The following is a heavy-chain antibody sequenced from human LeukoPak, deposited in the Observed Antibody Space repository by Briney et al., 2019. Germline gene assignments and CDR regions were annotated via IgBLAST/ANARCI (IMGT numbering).Heavy chain of an antibody. D-gene: IGHD2-21*02. CDR2: IKQDGSEK. CDR3: AKQVCGADCYYYYGMDV. CDR1: GFTFRSYW. V-gene: IGHV3-7*03. Sequence: GGSLRLSCAGSGFTFRSYWMHWVRQAPGKGLEWVANIKQDGSEKYYVDSVKGRFTISRDNANDSVYLQMNSLRAEDTAVYYCAKQVCGADCYYYYGMDVWGQGTTVTVSS. J-gene: IGHJ6*02.